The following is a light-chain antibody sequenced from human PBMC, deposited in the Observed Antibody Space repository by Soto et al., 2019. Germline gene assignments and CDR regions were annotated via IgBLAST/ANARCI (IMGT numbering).Light chain of an antibody. Sequence: QPVLTQSHSASASLGASVKLTCTLSSGHNSYAIAWHQQQPEKGPRYVMKINNDGSHIKGDGIPDRFSGSSSGAERYLTISSLQSEDEADYYCQTWGTGPWVFGGGTKLTVL. CDR3: QTWGTGPWV. CDR2: INNDGSH. V-gene: IGLV4-69*02. J-gene: IGLJ3*02. CDR1: SGHNSYA.